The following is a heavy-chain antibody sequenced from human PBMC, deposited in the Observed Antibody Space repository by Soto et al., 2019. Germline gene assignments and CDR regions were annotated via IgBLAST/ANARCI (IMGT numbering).Heavy chain of an antibody. CDR3: ATSYDSGFDP. J-gene: IGHJ5*02. CDR2: IKPDNGNT. V-gene: IGHV1-18*04. CDR1: GYPFSKYG. D-gene: IGHD5-12*01. Sequence: QLQLVQSGGEVKKPGASVRVSCEAYGYPFSKYGISWIRQAPGQGLEWMGWIKPDNGNTDYAQKFQGRVTMTTDTSSNTDYMELRSLRSDDTAGYDCATSYDSGFDPWGQGTLVSVSS.